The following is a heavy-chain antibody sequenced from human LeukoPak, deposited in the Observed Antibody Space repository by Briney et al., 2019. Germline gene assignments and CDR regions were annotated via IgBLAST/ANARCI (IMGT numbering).Heavy chain of an antibody. V-gene: IGHV1-46*01. CDR3: ARMMGYYDSSGYNSYWYFDL. D-gene: IGHD3-22*01. J-gene: IGHJ2*01. CDR1: GYTLTSYY. CDR2: INPSGGST. Sequence: ASVKVSCKASGYTLTSYYMHWVRQAPGQGLEWMGIINPSGGSTSYAQKFQGRVTMTRDTSTSTVYMELSSLRSEDTAVYYCARMMGYYDSSGYNSYWYFDLWGRGTLVTVSS.